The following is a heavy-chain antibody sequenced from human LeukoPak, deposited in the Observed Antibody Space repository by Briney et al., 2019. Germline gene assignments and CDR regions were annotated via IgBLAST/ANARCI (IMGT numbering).Heavy chain of an antibody. J-gene: IGHJ4*02. V-gene: IGHV3-21*01. CDR3: ARTYYYDSSGYQLPDY. CDR2: ISGSGDYT. D-gene: IGHD3-22*01. Sequence: GGTLRLSCAASGFTFSSHGMSWVRQAPGKGLEWVSTISGSGDYTYYADSVKGRFTISRDNAKNSLYLQMNSLRAEDTAVYYCARTYYYDSSGYQLPDYWGQGTLVTVSS. CDR1: GFTFSSHG.